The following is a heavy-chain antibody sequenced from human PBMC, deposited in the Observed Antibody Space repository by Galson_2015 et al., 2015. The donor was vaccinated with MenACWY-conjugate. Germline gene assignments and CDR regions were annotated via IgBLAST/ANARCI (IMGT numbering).Heavy chain of an antibody. D-gene: IGHD2-15*01. CDR3: TRADHRYCSSTNCPFDH. Sequence: SLRLSCATSGFAFGGYLMGWFRQAPGKGLEWVGYIQSKNYGANTQYAASVKDRFNISRDDSRSIAYLEMNSLKSEDTALYYCTRADHRYCSSTNCPFDHWGQGTLVTVSS. V-gene: IGHV3-49*03. CDR2: IQSKNYGANT. CDR1: GFAFGGYL. J-gene: IGHJ4*02.